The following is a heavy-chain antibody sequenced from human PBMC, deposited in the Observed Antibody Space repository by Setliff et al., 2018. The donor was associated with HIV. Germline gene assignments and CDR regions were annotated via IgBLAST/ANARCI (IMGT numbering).Heavy chain of an antibody. CDR2: ISGSGVNS. D-gene: IGHD2-15*01. V-gene: IGHV3-23*01. Sequence: GGSLRLSCAASGFTFSNYVINWVRQAPGKGLEWISGISGSGVNSYYADSVKGRFTISRDNSKNTVYLQMNSLRAEDTAVYYCAGQDLAEVRWYYMDYWGQGALVTVSS. CDR3: AGQDLAEVRWYYMDY. CDR1: GFTFSNYV. J-gene: IGHJ4*02.